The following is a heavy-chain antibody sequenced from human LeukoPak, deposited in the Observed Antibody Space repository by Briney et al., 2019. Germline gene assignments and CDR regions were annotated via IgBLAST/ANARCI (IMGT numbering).Heavy chain of an antibody. CDR1: GGSFSGYY. D-gene: IGHD6-25*01. J-gene: IGHJ3*02. V-gene: IGHV4-34*01. CDR2: INHSGST. CDR3: ASGPYRTGGAFDI. Sequence: SETLSLTCAVYGGSFSGYYWSWIRQPPGKGLEWIGEINHSGSTNYNPSLKSRVTISVDTSKNQFSLKLSSVTAADTAVYYCASGPYRTGGAFDIWGQGTMVTVSS.